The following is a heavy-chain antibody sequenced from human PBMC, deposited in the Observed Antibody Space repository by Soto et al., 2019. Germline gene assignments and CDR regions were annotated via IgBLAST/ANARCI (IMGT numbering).Heavy chain of an antibody. Sequence: QAQLVQSGAEVKKPGSSVKVSCKASGGTFSSYAISWVRQAPGQGLEWMGGIIPIFGTANYAQKFQGRVTITADESTSTAYMELSSLRSEDTAVYYCARAIWFGELFYFDYWGQGTLVTVSS. D-gene: IGHD3-10*01. CDR2: IIPIFGTA. CDR1: GGTFSSYA. V-gene: IGHV1-69*12. CDR3: ARAIWFGELFYFDY. J-gene: IGHJ4*02.